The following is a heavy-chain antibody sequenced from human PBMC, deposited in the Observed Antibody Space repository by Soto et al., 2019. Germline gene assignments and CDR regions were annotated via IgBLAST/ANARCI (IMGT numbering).Heavy chain of an antibody. Sequence: SETLSLTCAVYGGSFSGYYWSWIRQPPGKGLEWIGEINHSGSTNYNPSLKSRVTISVDTSKNQFSLKLSSVTAADTAVYYCARGRYYYGSGSYGYFDYWGQGTLVTVSS. CDR2: INHSGST. CDR3: ARGRYYYGSGSYGYFDY. V-gene: IGHV4-34*01. D-gene: IGHD3-10*01. J-gene: IGHJ4*02. CDR1: GGSFSGYY.